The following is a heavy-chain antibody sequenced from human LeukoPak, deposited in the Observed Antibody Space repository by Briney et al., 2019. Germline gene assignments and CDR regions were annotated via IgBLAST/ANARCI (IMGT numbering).Heavy chain of an antibody. CDR2: INHSGST. Sequence: SETLSLTCAVYGGSFSCYYWSWIRQPPGKGLEWIGEINHSGSTNYNPSLKSRVTISVDTSKNQFSLKLSSVTAADTAVYYCARRGSFDYWGQGTLVTVSS. CDR3: ARRGSFDY. J-gene: IGHJ4*02. CDR1: GGSFSCYY. V-gene: IGHV4-34*01.